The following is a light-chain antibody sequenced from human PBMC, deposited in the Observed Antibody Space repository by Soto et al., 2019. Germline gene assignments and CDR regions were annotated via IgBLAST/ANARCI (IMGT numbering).Light chain of an antibody. J-gene: IGKJ1*01. Sequence: EIVMTQSPASLSVSPGERATLSCRASQSVNSNYLAWYQQKPGQAPRLLIYDTSNRATGIPARFSGSGSGTDFTLTISSLQPDDVAIYYCQQYNDYSWTFGQGTKVDIK. CDR2: DTS. CDR1: QSVNSN. V-gene: IGKV3D-15*01. CDR3: QQYNDYSWT.